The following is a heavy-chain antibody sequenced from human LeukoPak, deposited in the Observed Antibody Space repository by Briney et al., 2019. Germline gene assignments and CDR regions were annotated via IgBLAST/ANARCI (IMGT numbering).Heavy chain of an antibody. CDR2: IKQDGSEK. V-gene: IGHV3-7*01. Sequence: GGSLRLSCAASGFTVSSNYMSWVRQAPGKGLEWVANIKQDGSEKYYVDSVKGRFTISRDNAKNSLYLQMNSLRAEDTAVYYCARGYSRFDYWGQGSLVTVSS. J-gene: IGHJ4*02. D-gene: IGHD6-13*01. CDR3: ARGYSRFDY. CDR1: GFTVSSNY.